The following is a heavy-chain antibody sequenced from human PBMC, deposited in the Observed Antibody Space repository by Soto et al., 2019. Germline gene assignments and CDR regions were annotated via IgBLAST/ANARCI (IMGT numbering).Heavy chain of an antibody. J-gene: IGHJ4*02. CDR2: IYYSGST. CDR1: GGSSSSGDYY. V-gene: IGHV4-30-4*01. CDR3: ARGWTYYDSSGYNFQYHFDY. D-gene: IGHD3-22*01. Sequence: PSETLSVTCTVSGGSSSSGDYYWSWTRQPPGKGREWIGYIYYSGSTYYNPSLKSLVTISVDTSKNQFSLELSSVTAADTAVYYCARGWTYYDSSGYNFQYHFDYWGQGTLVTVSS.